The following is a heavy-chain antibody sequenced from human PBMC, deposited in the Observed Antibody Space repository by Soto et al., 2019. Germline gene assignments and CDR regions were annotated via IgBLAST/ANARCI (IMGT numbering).Heavy chain of an antibody. Sequence: PSETLSLTCAVSGYSISSGFYWAWIRQHPGKGLEWIGNIYHDGPSYANPSLKSRLTISVDTSKNPFSLSLSSLTAACTAVYYCASNGRVFSDMDYCARGTLLTVSA. CDR2: IYHDGPS. CDR3: ASNGRVFSDMDY. J-gene: IGHJ4*02. V-gene: IGHV4-38-2*01. CDR1: GYSISSGFY.